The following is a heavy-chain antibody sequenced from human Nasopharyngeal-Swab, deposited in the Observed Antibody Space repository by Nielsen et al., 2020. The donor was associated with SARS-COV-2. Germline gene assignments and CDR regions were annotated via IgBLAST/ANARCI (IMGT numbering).Heavy chain of an antibody. CDR1: GFTFSRYA. Sequence: LSLTCAASGFTFSRYAMHWVRQAPGKGLEWVAVISYDGSNKYYADSVKGRFTISRDNSKNTLYLQMNSLRAEDTAVYYCARDYLDWYFDLWGRGTLVTVSS. D-gene: IGHD2/OR15-2a*01. J-gene: IGHJ2*01. CDR2: ISYDGSNK. V-gene: IGHV3-30*04. CDR3: ARDYLDWYFDL.